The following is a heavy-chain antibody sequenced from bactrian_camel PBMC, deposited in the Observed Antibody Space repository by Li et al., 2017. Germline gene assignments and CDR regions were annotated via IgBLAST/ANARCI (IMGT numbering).Heavy chain of an antibody. Sequence: DVQLVESGGGLVQPGGSLRLSCAASGFTFSVYDMSWVRQAPGKGLEWVSAISSGGGSTYYVDSVKGRFTISKDKAKDTVYLQMSSLEPEDTAMYSCKTDLTWGCEPEDWDRTSEDYWGQGTQVTVS. CDR2: ISSGGGST. CDR1: GFTFSVYD. CDR3: KTDLTWGCEPEDWDRTSEDY. V-gene: IGHV3S40*01. J-gene: IGHJ4*01. D-gene: IGHD1*01.